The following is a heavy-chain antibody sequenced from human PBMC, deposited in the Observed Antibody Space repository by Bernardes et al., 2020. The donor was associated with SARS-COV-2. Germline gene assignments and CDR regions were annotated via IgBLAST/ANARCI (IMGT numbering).Heavy chain of an antibody. D-gene: IGHD1-26*01. CDR3: AKVVWDQYSHGPCDY. J-gene: IGHJ4*02. V-gene: IGHV3-30*18. Sequence: GGSLRLSCEASGFTFSTYGMHWVRHAPGKGLEWVAGISFDGSKEYYADSLKGRFTISRDNSKNMLFLEVNSPRPEDTAVYYCAKVVWDQYSHGPCDYWGQGTLVTVSS. CDR1: GFTFSTYG. CDR2: ISFDGSKE.